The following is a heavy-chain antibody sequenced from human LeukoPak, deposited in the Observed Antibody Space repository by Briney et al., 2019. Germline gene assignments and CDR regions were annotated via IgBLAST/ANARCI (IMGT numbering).Heavy chain of an antibody. V-gene: IGHV4-59*12. CDR1: GASISSFH. Sequence: SETLSLTCTVSGASISSFHWSWVRQSPGKGLEWIGHIYYTGSTSYNPSLKSRVTISVDTSKNQFSLRLSSVTAADTAVYYCATLGGYCSGGSCFSRYYFDYWGQGTLVTVSS. J-gene: IGHJ4*02. CDR3: ATLGGYCSGGSCFSRYYFDY. D-gene: IGHD2-15*01. CDR2: IYYTGST.